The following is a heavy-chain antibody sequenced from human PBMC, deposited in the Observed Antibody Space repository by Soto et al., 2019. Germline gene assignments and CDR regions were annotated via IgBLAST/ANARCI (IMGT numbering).Heavy chain of an antibody. CDR3: AKMTSDSYGRNYGMDV. CDR2: LRDSGVSP. V-gene: IGHV3-23*01. J-gene: IGHJ6*02. CDR1: GFPFSRYA. Sequence: VGSLRLSCAGSGFPFSRYAMSWVRQAPEKGLEWVSALRDSGVSPYYADSVKGRFTISRDNSKNTLYLQMDSLRVEDTALYYCAKMTSDSYGRNYGMDVWGQGTTVTVSS. D-gene: IGHD5-18*01.